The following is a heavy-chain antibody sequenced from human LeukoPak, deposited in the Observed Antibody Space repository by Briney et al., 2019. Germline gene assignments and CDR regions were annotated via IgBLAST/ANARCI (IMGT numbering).Heavy chain of an antibody. V-gene: IGHV3-23*01. CDR3: ARGRPGHYFDY. J-gene: IGHJ4*02. Sequence: PGGSLRLSCVASGFPFSSYAMTWVRQAPGKGLEWVSAIGGSGSRTYSADSVKGRFTIYRDNSKNTLYLQMNSLRAEDTAVYFCARGRPGHYFDYWGQGTLVTVSS. CDR1: GFPFSSYA. CDR2: IGGSGSRT.